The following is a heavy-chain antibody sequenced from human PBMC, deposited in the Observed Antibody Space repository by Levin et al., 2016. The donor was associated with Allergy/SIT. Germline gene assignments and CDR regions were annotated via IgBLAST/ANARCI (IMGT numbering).Heavy chain of an antibody. J-gene: IGHJ4*02. Sequence: GESLKISCAASGFTFSTYGMNWVRQAPGKGLEWVSHISGSGSPIFYAESVKGRFSISRDNAKNSLHLQMNSLRDEDTAVYYCARGTLDSWGQGTLVTVSS. CDR1: GFTFSTYG. CDR2: ISGSGSPI. V-gene: IGHV3-48*02. D-gene: IGHD1/OR15-1a*01. CDR3: ARGTLDS.